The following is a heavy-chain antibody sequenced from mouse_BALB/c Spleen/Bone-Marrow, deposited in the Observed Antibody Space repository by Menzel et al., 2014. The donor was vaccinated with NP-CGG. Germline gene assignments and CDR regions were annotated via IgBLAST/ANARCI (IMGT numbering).Heavy chain of an antibody. CDR1: GFNIKDTY. J-gene: IGHJ3*01. V-gene: IGHV14-3*02. CDR2: IDPANGNT. CDR3: ARRGDGYYAWFAY. D-gene: IGHD2-3*01. Sequence: EVQLVESGAELVKPGASVKLSCTASGFNIKDTYMQWVKQRPEQGLEWIGRIDPANGNTKYDPKFQGKATITADTSSNTAYLQLSSLTSEDTAVYYCARRGDGYYAWFAYWGQGTLVTVSA.